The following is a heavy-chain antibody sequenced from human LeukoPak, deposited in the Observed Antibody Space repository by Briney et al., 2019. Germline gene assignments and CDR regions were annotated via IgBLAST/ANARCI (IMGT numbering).Heavy chain of an antibody. J-gene: IGHJ4*02. CDR1: GGTFSSYA. CDR2: INPNSGGT. V-gene: IGHV1-2*02. Sequence: AASVKVSCMASGGTFSSYAISWVRQAPGQGLEWMGWINPNSGGTNHAQKFQGRVTMTRDTSISTAYMELSRLRSDDTAVYYCARDARKLGGYHSFDYWGQGTLVTVSS. CDR3: ARDARKLGGYHSFDY. D-gene: IGHD3-22*01.